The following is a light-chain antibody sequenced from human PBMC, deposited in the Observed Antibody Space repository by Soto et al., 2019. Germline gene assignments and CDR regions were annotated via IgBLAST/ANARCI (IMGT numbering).Light chain of an antibody. CDR2: DAS. CDR3: KEYTDNSGT. J-gene: IGKJ1*01. Sequence: AIQMTQPPSSLSASVGDRVTISCRASQVIGNDLAWYQQKPGKAPQLLIYDASSLESGVQSRFSGSESGTEFTLTITSLQPDDSATYYCKEYTDNSGTFGQGTKVDIK. V-gene: IGKV1-13*02. CDR1: QVIGND.